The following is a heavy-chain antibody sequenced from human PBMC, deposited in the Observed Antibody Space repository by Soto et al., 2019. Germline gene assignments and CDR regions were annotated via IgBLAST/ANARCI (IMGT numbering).Heavy chain of an antibody. J-gene: IGHJ3*02. Sequence: GGSLRLSCAASGFTFSSYAMHWVRQAPGKGLEWVAVISYDGSNKYYADSVKGRFTISRDNSKNTLYLQMNSLRAEDTAVYYCARGQGHWNRDAFDIWGQGTMVTVSS. CDR3: ARGQGHWNRDAFDI. D-gene: IGHD1-1*01. V-gene: IGHV3-30-3*01. CDR1: GFTFSSYA. CDR2: ISYDGSNK.